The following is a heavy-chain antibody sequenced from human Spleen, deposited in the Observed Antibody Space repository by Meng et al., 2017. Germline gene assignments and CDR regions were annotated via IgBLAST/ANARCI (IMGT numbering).Heavy chain of an antibody. CDR1: GGSISRYY. Sequence: SETLSLTSTVSGGSISRYYWSWIRQPPGKGLEWIGTIYYSGSTSYNPSLKSRVTISVDTSKNQFSLTLTSVTAADTAVYYCARHFPSGSYPLDYWGQGTLVTVSS. CDR2: IYYSGST. CDR3: ARHFPSGSYPLDY. J-gene: IGHJ4*02. D-gene: IGHD3-10*01. V-gene: IGHV4-59*01.